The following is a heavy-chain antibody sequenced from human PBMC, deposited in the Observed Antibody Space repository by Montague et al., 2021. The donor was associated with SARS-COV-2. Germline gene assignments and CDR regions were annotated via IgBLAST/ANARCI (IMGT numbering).Heavy chain of an antibody. CDR1: GGSINSGSYH. D-gene: IGHD7-27*01. CDR3: ARDLGIMDV. J-gene: IGHJ6*03. CDR2: TYSSGST. Sequence: TLSLTCTVSGGSINSGSYHWSWIRQPAGKGLEWIGRTYSSGSTNYNPSLKSRVTISVDTSKNQFSLKVTSVTAADTAVYFCARDLGIMDVWGKGTTVTVSS. V-gene: IGHV4-61*02.